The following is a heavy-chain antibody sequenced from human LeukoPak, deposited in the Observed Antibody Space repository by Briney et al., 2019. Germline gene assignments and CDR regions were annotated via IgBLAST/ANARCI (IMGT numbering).Heavy chain of an antibody. Sequence: GGSLRLSCAASGFTFSSYAMSWVRQAPGKGLEWVAAISENGGTTYDADSVKGRFTISRDNSKSTLYLQMNSLRAEDTAVYYCAKDTSIGRYCTNGVCSPFDYWGQGTLVTVSS. CDR1: GFTFSSYA. J-gene: IGHJ4*02. V-gene: IGHV3-23*01. D-gene: IGHD2-8*01. CDR2: ISENGGTT. CDR3: AKDTSIGRYCTNGVCSPFDY.